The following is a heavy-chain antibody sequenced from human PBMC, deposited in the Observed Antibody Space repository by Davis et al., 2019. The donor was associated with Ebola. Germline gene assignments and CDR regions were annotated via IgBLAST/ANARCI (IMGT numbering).Heavy chain of an antibody. J-gene: IGHJ4*02. CDR2: IKQDGSEK. CDR3: AKDAEMQLWADGVFDN. D-gene: IGHD5-18*01. CDR1: GFTFSSYW. Sequence: GESLKISCAASGFTFSSYWMSWVRQAPGKGLEWVANIKQDGSEKYYVDSVKGRFTISRDNAKNSLYMQMNSLRGEDTALYYCAKDAEMQLWADGVFDNWGQGILVTVSS. V-gene: IGHV3-7*03.